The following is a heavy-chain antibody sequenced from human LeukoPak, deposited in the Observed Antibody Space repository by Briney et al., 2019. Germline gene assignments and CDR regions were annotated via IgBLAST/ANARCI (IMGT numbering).Heavy chain of an antibody. CDR1: GFIFSSYE. CDR2: ISTSGRTI. CDR3: ARDRGDGDIYFDF. V-gene: IGHV3-48*03. Sequence: GGSLRLSCAASGFIFSSYEMNWVRQAPGKGLEWVSYISTSGRTIYYADSVKDRFTISRDNAKNSLYLQMSSLGAEDTAVYYCARDRGDGDIYFDFWGQGTLVTVSS. J-gene: IGHJ4*02. D-gene: IGHD2-21*02.